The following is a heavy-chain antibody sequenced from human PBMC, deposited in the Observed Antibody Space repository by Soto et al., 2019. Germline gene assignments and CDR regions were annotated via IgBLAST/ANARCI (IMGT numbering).Heavy chain of an antibody. CDR2: INHSGST. V-gene: IGHV4-34*01. D-gene: IGHD2-2*01. J-gene: IGHJ4*02. CDR1: GGSFSGYY. CDR3: ARRICSSTSCYFYFDY. Sequence: SETLSLTCAVYGGSFSGYYWSWIRQPPGKGLEWIGEINHSGSTNYNPSLKSRVTISVDTSKNQFSLKLSSVTAADTAVYYCARRICSSTSCYFYFDYWGQGTLVTVSS.